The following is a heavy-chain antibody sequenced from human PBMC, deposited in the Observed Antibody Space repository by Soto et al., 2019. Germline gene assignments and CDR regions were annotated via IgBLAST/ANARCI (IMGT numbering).Heavy chain of an antibody. CDR2: IRSKAYGGTT. V-gene: IGHV3-49*04. CDR1: GFTFGDYA. Sequence: PGGSLRLSCTASGFTFGDYAMSWVRQAPGKGLEWVGFIRSKAYGGTTEYAASVKGRFTISRDDPKSIAYLQMNSLKTEDTAVYYCTRGGPDYEFDYWGQGTLVT. CDR3: TRGGPDYEFDY. D-gene: IGHD4-17*01. J-gene: IGHJ4*02.